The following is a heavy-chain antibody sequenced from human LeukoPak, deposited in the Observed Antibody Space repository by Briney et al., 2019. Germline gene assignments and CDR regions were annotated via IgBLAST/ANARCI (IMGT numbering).Heavy chain of an antibody. Sequence: ASVKVSCKVSGYALSESSMHWVGQAPGKGLEWMGGFDPEDDERVYAQVLQGRVTMTEDTFTDTAYMELSSLRSEDTAVYFCATGRPGSLFDYWGQGTVVTVSS. CDR1: GYALSESS. CDR3: ATGRPGSLFDY. V-gene: IGHV1-24*01. J-gene: IGHJ4*02. D-gene: IGHD1-1*01. CDR2: FDPEDDER.